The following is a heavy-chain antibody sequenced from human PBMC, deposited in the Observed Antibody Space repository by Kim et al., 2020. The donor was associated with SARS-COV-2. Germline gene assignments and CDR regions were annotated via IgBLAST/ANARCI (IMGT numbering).Heavy chain of an antibody. D-gene: IGHD2-2*01. V-gene: IGHV3-74*01. Sequence: GGSLRLSCAASGFTFSSYWMHWVRQAPGKGLVWVSRINSDGSSTSYADSVKGRFTISRDNAKNTLYLQMNSLRAEDTAVYYCVTGGVVVPAAISFGRGYNWNYHYYYGMDVWGQGTTVTVSS. J-gene: IGHJ6*02. CDR3: VTGGVVVPAAISFGRGYNWNYHYYYGMDV. CDR2: INSDGSST. CDR1: GFTFSSYW.